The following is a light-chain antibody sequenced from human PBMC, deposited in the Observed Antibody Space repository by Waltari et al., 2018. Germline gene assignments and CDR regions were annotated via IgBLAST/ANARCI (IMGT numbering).Light chain of an antibody. V-gene: IGLV2-14*03. J-gene: IGLJ2*01. CDR1: SSDVGSYNY. CDR3: SSYMDTTTLEL. CDR2: AVT. Sequence: QSALTQPASVSGSPGQSITISCTGTSSDVGSYNYVSWYQQHPGKAPKLIIYAVTNRTSGVSNRFSGSKSGNTASLTISGLQAEDEADYYCSSYMDTTTLELFGGGTSLTVL.